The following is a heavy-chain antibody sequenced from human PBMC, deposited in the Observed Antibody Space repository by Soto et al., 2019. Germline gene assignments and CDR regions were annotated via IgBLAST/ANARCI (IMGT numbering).Heavy chain of an antibody. CDR2: ISGSGGST. V-gene: IGHV3-23*01. Sequence: AGSLRLSCAASGLSFCISAMSWVLQAQGKGLEWVSAISGSGGSTYYADSVKGRFTISRDNSKNTLYLQMNSLRAEDTAVYYCAKVVAMVRGVISYFDYWGQGTLVTVSS. CDR1: GLSFCISA. CDR3: AKVVAMVRGVISYFDY. J-gene: IGHJ4*02. D-gene: IGHD3-10*01.